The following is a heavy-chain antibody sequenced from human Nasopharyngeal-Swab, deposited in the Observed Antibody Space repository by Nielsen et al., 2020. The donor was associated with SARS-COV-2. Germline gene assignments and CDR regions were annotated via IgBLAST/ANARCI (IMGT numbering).Heavy chain of an antibody. Sequence: VRQAPGKGLEWVSAISGSGGSTYYADSVKGRFTISRDNSKNTLYLQMNSLRAEDTAVYYRAKDRWRSSSWYGNWFDPWGQGTLVTVSS. J-gene: IGHJ5*02. V-gene: IGHV3-23*01. D-gene: IGHD6-13*01. CDR2: ISGSGGST. CDR3: AKDRWRSSSWYGNWFDP.